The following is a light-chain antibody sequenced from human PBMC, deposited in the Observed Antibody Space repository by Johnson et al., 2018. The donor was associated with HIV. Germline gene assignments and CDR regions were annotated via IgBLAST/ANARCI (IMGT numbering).Light chain of an antibody. Sequence: QSVLTQPPSVSAAPGQKVNISCSGSSSNIGNNYVSWYQQLPGTAPKLLIYDNNKRPSGIPDRFSGSKSGTSATLGITGLQTGDEADYYRGTWDSSLSAFYVFGTGTKVTVL. CDR3: GTWDSSLSAFYV. J-gene: IGLJ1*01. CDR1: SSNIGNNY. CDR2: DNN. V-gene: IGLV1-51*01.